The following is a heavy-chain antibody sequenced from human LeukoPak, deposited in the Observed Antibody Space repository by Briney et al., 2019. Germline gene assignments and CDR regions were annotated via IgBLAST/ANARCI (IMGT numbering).Heavy chain of an antibody. D-gene: IGHD3-22*01. CDR3: ARDGGYYYDSSGYSNYFDY. J-gene: IGHJ4*02. V-gene: IGHV3-21*01. Sequence: GGSLRLSCAASGFTFSSYAMNWVRQAPGKGLEWVSSISGSSSYIYYADSVKGRFTISRDNAKNSLFLQVNSLRAEDTAVYYCARDGGYYYDSSGYSNYFDYWGQGALVTVSS. CDR1: GFTFSSYA. CDR2: ISGSSSYI.